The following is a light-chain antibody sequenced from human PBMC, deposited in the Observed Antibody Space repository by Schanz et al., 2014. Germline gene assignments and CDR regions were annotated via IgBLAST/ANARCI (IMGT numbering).Light chain of an antibody. V-gene: IGKV3-15*01. Sequence: EIVMTQSPATLSVSPGERATLSCRASQSVSSNLAWYQQKPGQAPRLLIYRASTRATGIPARFSGSGSGTEFTLTISRLEPEDFAVYYCQQYGSSPRTFGQGTKVEIK. CDR3: QQYGSSPRT. J-gene: IGKJ1*01. CDR2: RAS. CDR1: QSVSSN.